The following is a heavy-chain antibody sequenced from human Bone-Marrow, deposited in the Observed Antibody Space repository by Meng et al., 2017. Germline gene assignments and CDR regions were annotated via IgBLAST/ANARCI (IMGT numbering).Heavy chain of an antibody. J-gene: IGHJ4*02. CDR2: IYHSGRT. CDR3: ARESGSSRFDY. CDR1: GGSISSTNW. D-gene: IGHD3-22*01. V-gene: IGHV4-4*02. Sequence: QVQLQESGPGLVKPSGTLSLTCTVSGGSISSTNWWIWVRQPPGEGLEWIWEIYHSGRTNHNPSLKSRVTISLDKSKNQFSLKLSSVTAADTAVYYCARESGSSRFDYWAQGTLVTVSS.